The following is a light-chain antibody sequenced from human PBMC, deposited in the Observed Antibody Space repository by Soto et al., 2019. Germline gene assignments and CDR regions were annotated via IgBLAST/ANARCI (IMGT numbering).Light chain of an antibody. CDR2: AVT. J-gene: IGLJ3*02. CDR1: TIDLGVYNY. Sequence: QSVLTQPASVSGSPGQSITISCTGTTIDLGVYNYVSWYQQHPGKAPKLMIYAVTNRPSGVSTRFSGSKSGSTASLAISGLPAEDEADYYCTSFTTKNTWVFGGGTKVTVL. CDR3: TSFTTKNTWV. V-gene: IGLV2-14*03.